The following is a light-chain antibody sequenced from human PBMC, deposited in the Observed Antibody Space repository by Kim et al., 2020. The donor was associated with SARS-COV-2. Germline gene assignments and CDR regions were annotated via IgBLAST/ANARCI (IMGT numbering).Light chain of an antibody. CDR2: ATS. V-gene: IGKV3-20*01. CDR1: QRVSTSY. CDR3: QQYGSAPLT. J-gene: IGKJ5*01. Sequence: EIVLTQSPGTVSLSPGERATLFCRASQRVSTSYLGWYQQKPGQAPRLLIYATSKRATGITDRFSGSGSGTDFTLTISRLEPEDFALYYCQQYGSAPLTFGQGTRLEIK.